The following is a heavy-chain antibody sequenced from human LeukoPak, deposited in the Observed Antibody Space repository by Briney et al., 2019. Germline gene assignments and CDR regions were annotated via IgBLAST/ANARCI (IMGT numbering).Heavy chain of an antibody. CDR2: ISDGGGT. D-gene: IGHD1-14*01. V-gene: IGHV4-59*01. CDR3: ARARRYNTKWPPYYFDY. Sequence: SETLSLTCTVSGGSISGYYWSWIRQPHRRGLDWIGYISDGGGTNYNPSLKSRVTISVDTSKSQLSLKLSSVTAADTAVYYCARARRYNTKWPPYYFDYWGQGALVTVSS. J-gene: IGHJ4*02. CDR1: GGSISGYY.